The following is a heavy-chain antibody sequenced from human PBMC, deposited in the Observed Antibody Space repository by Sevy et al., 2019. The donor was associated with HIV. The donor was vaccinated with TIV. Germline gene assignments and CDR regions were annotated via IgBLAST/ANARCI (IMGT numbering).Heavy chain of an antibody. CDR1: GFTFSSYS. Sequence: GGSLRLSCAASGFTFSSYSMNWVRQAPGKGLEWVSSISSSSSYIYYADSVKGRFTISRDNAKNSLYLQMNSLRAEDTAVYYCARDRYCTNGVCYRAKHYYGMDVWGQGTTVTVSS. V-gene: IGHV3-21*01. CDR2: ISSSSSYI. CDR3: ARDRYCTNGVCYRAKHYYGMDV. J-gene: IGHJ6*02. D-gene: IGHD2-8*01.